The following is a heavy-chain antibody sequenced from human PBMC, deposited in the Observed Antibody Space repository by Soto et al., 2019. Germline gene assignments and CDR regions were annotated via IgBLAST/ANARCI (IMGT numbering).Heavy chain of an antibody. CDR3: ARDITFFYQAEDYIRYSVPVSAFLLNRSSDL. Sequence: PGKGLEWVAFRSYDRSNKSYAAAVKGRFTISRDKSKYTRYLQMNSLRAEDTAVYYCARDITFFYQAEDYIRYSVPVSAFLLNRSSDL. D-gene: IGHD3-9*01. J-gene: IGHJ2*01. CDR2: RSYDRSNK. V-gene: IGHV3-30-3*01.